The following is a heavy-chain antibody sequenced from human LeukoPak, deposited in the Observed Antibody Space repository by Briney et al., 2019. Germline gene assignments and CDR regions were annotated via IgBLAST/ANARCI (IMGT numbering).Heavy chain of an antibody. CDR3: ARDPARLGFEDY. J-gene: IGHJ4*02. D-gene: IGHD3-9*01. CDR1: GFTFSSYS. CDR2: ISSSSSYI. V-gene: IGHV3-21*01. Sequence: GGSLRLPCAASGFTFSSYSMNWVRQAPGKGLEWVSSISSSSSYIYYADSVKGRFTISRDNAKNSLYLQMNSLRAEDTAVYYCARDPARLGFEDYWGQGTLVTVSS.